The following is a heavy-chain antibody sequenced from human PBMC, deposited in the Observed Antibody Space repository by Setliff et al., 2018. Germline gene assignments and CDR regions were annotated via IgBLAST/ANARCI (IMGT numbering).Heavy chain of an antibody. CDR3: ARRNGEKLDP. J-gene: IGHJ5*02. V-gene: IGHV4-38-2*01. CDR1: GYSISSGYY. CDR2: IYHSGST. Sequence: PSETLSLTCAVSGYSISSGYYWGWIRQPPGKGLEWIGSIYHSGSTYYNPSLKSRVTIPVDTSKNQFSLKLSSVTAADTAVYYCARRNGEKLDPWGQGTLVTVSS.